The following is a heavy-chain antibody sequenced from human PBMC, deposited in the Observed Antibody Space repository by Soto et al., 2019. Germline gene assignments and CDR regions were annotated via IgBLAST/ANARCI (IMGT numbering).Heavy chain of an antibody. D-gene: IGHD4-4*01. J-gene: IGHJ5*02. CDR3: ARGATVTTSPFDP. V-gene: IGHV4-61*01. CDR2: IYYSGST. CDR1: GGSVRSGSYY. Sequence: SETQSLTCPVSGGSVRSGSYYWSWIRQPPGKGLEWIGYIYYSGSTNYNPSLKSRVTISVDTSKNQFSLKLSSVTAADTAVYYCARGATVTTSPFDPWGQGTLVTVSS.